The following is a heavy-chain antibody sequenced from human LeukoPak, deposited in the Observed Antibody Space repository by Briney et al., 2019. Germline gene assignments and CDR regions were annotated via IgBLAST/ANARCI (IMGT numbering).Heavy chain of an antibody. CDR3: AKDIAYDSRGYYSD. CDR2: ISWNSGSI. D-gene: IGHD3-22*01. J-gene: IGHJ4*02. CDR1: GFTFDDYA. V-gene: IGHV3-9*01. Sequence: PGGSLRLSCAASGFTFDDYAMHWVRQAPGKGLEWVSNISWNSGSIGYADSVKGRFTISRDNAKNSLYLQMNSLRAEDTASYYCAKDIAYDSRGYYSDWGQGTLVTVSS.